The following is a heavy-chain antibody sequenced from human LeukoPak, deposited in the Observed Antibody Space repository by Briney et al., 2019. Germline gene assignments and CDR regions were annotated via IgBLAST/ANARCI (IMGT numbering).Heavy chain of an antibody. J-gene: IGHJ4*02. D-gene: IGHD3-10*01. Sequence: SQTLSLTCTVSGGSISSGGYYWSWIRQHLETGLEWIGYIYNSETTYYNPSLKSRVTISVDTSKNQFSLKLSSVTAADTAVYYCARMNSGSSFDYWGQGTLVSVSS. CDR1: GGSISSGGYY. CDR3: ARMNSGSSFDY. CDR2: IYNSETT. V-gene: IGHV4-31*03.